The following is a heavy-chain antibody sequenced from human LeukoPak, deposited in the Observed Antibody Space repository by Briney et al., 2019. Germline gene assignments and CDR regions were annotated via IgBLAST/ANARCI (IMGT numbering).Heavy chain of an antibody. J-gene: IGHJ4*02. CDR2: IYYSGST. Sequence: SQTLSLTCTVSGGSISSGGYYWSWLRQHPGKGLEWIGYIYYSGSTYYNPSLKSRVTISVDTSKNQFSLKLSSVTAADTAVYYCARAVVYQLLSTYGSFDYWGQGTLVTVSS. D-gene: IGHD2-2*01. V-gene: IGHV4-31*03. CDR1: GGSISSGGYY. CDR3: ARAVVYQLLSTYGSFDY.